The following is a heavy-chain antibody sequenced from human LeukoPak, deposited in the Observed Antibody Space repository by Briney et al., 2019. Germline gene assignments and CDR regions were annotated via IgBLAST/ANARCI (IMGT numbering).Heavy chain of an antibody. CDR3: ARDQITMVRGWEAYYYYYMDV. CDR2: IYTSGST. J-gene: IGHJ6*03. CDR1: GGSISSGSYY. V-gene: IGHV4-61*02. Sequence: SQTLSLTCTVSGGSISSGSYYWSWIRQPAGKGLEWIGRIYTSGSTNYNPSLKSRVTISVDTSKNQFSLKLSSVTAADTAVYYCARDQITMVRGWEAYYYYYMDVWGKGTTVTISS. D-gene: IGHD3-10*01.